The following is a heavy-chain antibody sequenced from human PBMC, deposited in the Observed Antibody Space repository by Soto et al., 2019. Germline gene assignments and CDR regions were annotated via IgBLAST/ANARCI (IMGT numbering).Heavy chain of an antibody. CDR1: GFTFSSYA. Sequence: PGGSLRLSCTASGFTFSSYAMHWVRQAPGKGLEWVAVVSYDGTNRYYADSMKGRFTISRDNSKNTLYLQMSSLRAEDTAVYYCARDRDSTYPYGRINFDYWGQGTLVTVSS. CDR3: ARDRDSTYPYGRINFDY. V-gene: IGHV3-30-3*01. D-gene: IGHD3-10*01. CDR2: VSYDGTNR. J-gene: IGHJ4*02.